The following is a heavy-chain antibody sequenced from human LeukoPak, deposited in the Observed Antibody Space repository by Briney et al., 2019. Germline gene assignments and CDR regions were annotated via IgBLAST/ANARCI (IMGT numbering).Heavy chain of an antibody. Sequence: SETLSLTCAVYGGSFSGYYWIWIRQPPGKGLEWIGEINHSGSTNYNTSLKSRVTISVDTSKNQFSLTLSSVTAADTAVYYCARLRRSPSGYSYGLGYWGQGTLVTVSS. CDR1: GGSFSGYY. CDR3: ARLRRSPSGYSYGLGY. V-gene: IGHV4-34*01. CDR2: INHSGST. J-gene: IGHJ4*02. D-gene: IGHD5-18*01.